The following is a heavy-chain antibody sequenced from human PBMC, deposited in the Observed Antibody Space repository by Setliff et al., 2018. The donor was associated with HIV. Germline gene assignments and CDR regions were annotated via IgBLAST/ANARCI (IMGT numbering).Heavy chain of an antibody. D-gene: IGHD2-8*01. Sequence: GGSLRLSCAVSGFTFSSYPMPWVRQAPGKGLEWVANINQDGTATFYVDSVQGRFTISRDNAQNSLYLQLNSLRAEDTGVYHCARHPHGVCDYWGQGTLVTVSS. CDR1: GFTFSSYP. CDR2: INQDGTAT. CDR3: ARHPHGVCDY. V-gene: IGHV3-7*01. J-gene: IGHJ4*02.